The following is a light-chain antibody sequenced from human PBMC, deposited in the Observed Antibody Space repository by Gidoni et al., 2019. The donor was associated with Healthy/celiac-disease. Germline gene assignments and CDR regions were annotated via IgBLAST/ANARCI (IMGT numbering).Light chain of an antibody. CDR1: QSISSW. J-gene: IGKJ4*01. V-gene: IGKV1-5*03. CDR2: KAS. CDR3: QQYNSYPLT. Sequence: DIQMTQSPSTLSASVGDRVTITCRASQSISSWLAWYQQKPGKVPKLLIYKASSIESGVTSRFSGSGSGTEFTLTISSLQPDDFATYYCQQYNSYPLTFGGGTKVEIK.